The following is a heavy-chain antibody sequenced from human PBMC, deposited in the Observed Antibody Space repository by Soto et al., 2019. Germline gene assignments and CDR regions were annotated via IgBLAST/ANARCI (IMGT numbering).Heavy chain of an antibody. J-gene: IGHJ5*02. CDR3: TTNGGISRPPS. Sequence: PGGSLRLSCAGSGLTFSNAWMNWVRQAPGKGLEWVGRIKSNDAGGTIEYAGPVRGRFTISREDSKNTAYLQMNSLNTDDTAVYYCTTNGGISRPPSWGQGTLVTVSS. CDR1: GLTFSNAW. V-gene: IGHV3-15*07. CDR2: IKSNDAGGTI.